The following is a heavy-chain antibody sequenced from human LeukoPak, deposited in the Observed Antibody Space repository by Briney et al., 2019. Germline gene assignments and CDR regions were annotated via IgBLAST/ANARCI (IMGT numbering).Heavy chain of an antibody. D-gene: IGHD4-17*01. J-gene: IGHJ6*02. CDR1: CGSICSDY. Sequence: SETLSLTCTVSCGSICSDYCSWIRQPPRGGLEWSGYIFYSGSTNYNPTLKSRVTISVDTSKNQFSLKLSSLTAADTAVYYCARQGTTTVTTWSYYYYGMDVWGQGTTVTVSS. V-gene: IGHV4-59*08. CDR2: IFYSGST. CDR3: ARQGTTTVTTWSYYYYGMDV.